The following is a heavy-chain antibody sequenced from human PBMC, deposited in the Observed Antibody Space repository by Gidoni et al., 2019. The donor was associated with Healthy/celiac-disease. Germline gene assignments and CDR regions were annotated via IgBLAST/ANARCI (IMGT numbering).Heavy chain of an antibody. CDR3: ARVEMATISLDY. CDR1: GGSISSYY. J-gene: IGHJ4*02. D-gene: IGHD5-12*01. CDR2: IYYSGST. V-gene: IGHV4-59*01. Sequence: QVQLQESVPGLVKPSETLSLTCPVSGGSISSYYWRWIRQPPGKGLEWIGYIYYSGSTNYNPSLKSRVTISVDTSKNQFSLKLSSVTAADTAVYYCARVEMATISLDYWGQGTLVTVSS.